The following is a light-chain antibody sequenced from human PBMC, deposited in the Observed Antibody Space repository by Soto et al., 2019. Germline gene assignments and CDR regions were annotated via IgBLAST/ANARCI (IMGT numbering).Light chain of an antibody. J-gene: IGKJ3*01. CDR3: QHYASLSFT. CDR2: DAS. V-gene: IGKV1-33*01. Sequence: DIQMTQSPSSLSASVGDRVTITCQASHDIRYSLSWYQQKPGKAPNLLIYDASNLGSGVPSRFSGSVSGTDFTFTISTLQPEDIATYYCQHYASLSFTFGPGNKVDLE. CDR1: HDIRYS.